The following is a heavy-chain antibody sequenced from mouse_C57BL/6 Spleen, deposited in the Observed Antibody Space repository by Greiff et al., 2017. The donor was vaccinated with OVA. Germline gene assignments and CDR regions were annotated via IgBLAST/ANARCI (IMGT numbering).Heavy chain of an antibody. CDR1: GYTFTSYD. CDR2: IYPRDGST. J-gene: IGHJ2*01. Sequence: VKLVESGPELVKPGASVKLSCKASGYTFTSYDINWVKQRPGQGLEWIGWIYPRDGSTKYNEKFKGKATLTVDTSSSTAYMELHSLTSEDSAVYFCARGYSNYPFDYWGQGTTLTVSS. V-gene: IGHV1-85*01. CDR3: ARGYSNYPFDY. D-gene: IGHD2-5*01.